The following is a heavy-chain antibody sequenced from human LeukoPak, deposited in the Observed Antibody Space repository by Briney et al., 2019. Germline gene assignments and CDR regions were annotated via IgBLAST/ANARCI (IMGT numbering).Heavy chain of an antibody. CDR1: GFTVSSNY. V-gene: IGHV3-66*01. CDR2: IYSGGST. CDR3: ARVHYDILTGYSHFDY. J-gene: IGHJ4*02. Sequence: GGSLRLSCAASGFTVSSNYMSWVRQAPGKGLEWVSVIYSGGSTYYADSVKGRFTISRDNSKNTLYLQMNSLRAEDTAVYYCARVHYDILTGYSHFDYWGQGTLVTVSS. D-gene: IGHD3-9*01.